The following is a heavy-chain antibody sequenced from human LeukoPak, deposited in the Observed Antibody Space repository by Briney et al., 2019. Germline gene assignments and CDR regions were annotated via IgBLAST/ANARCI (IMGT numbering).Heavy chain of an antibody. CDR2: ISGRGDST. J-gene: IGHJ6*02. CDR3: AKDRVSADYGMDV. CDR1: GFTFSSNA. D-gene: IGHD6-6*01. V-gene: IGHV3-23*01. Sequence: AGGSLRLSCAASGFTFSSNAMSWVRQAPGKGLEWVSTISGRGDSTYYADSVKGRFTISRDNSKNTLYLQMNSLRAEDTAVYYCAKDRVSADYGMDVWGQGTTVTVSS.